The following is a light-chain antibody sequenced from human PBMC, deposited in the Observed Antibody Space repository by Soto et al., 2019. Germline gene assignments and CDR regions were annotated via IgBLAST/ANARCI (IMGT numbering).Light chain of an antibody. CDR3: QQYYTTPLT. CDR2: WAS. Sequence: ATIKCKSSQSVLFTSNNKNYLGWFQQKPRXPXKXXLSWASTRESGVPDRFSGSGSGTDFTLTISSLQAEDVAVYYCQQYYTTPLTFGGGTKVDI. CDR1: QSVLFTSNNKNY. J-gene: IGKJ4*01. V-gene: IGKV4-1*01.